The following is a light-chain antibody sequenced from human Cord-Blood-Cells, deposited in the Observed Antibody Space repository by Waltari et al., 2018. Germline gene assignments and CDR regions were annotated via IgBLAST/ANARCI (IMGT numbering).Light chain of an antibody. J-gene: IGLJ3*02. CDR2: QDS. CDR1: NLGDKY. CDR3: QAWDSSTAWV. V-gene: IGLV3-1*01. Sequence: SYELTQPPSVSVSPGQTASITCSGDNLGDKYACWYQQKPGQSPVLVIYQDSKRPSGSPERFSGSNSGNTATLTVSGTQAMDGADYYCQAWDSSTAWVFGGGTKLTVL.